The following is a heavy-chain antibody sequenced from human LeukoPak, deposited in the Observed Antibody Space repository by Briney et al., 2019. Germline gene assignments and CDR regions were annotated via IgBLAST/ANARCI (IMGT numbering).Heavy chain of an antibody. CDR3: ARHDVLSFDY. CDR1: GFTFRSDW. CDR2: IKQDGSEE. D-gene: IGHD2-8*01. Sequence: PGGSLRLSCVAYGFTFRSDWMTWVRQAPGKGLEWVANIKQDGSEEYYVDSVKGRFTISRDNAKNSLYLQMNSLRAEDTAVYFCARHDVLSFDYWGQGTLVTVSS. V-gene: IGHV3-7*05. J-gene: IGHJ4*02.